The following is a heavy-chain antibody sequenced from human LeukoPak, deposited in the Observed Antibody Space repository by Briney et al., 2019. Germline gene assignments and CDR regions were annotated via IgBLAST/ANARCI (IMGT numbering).Heavy chain of an antibody. D-gene: IGHD6-19*01. CDR2: ISAYNGNT. CDR3: ARDKGSGWYSDY. Sequence: ASVKVSCKASGYTFTSYGISWVRQAPGQGLEWMGWISAYNGNTNYAQKLQGRVTMTTDTSTSTVYMELRSLRSDDTAVYYCARDKGSGWYSDYWGQGTLVTVSS. J-gene: IGHJ4*02. V-gene: IGHV1-18*01. CDR1: GYTFTSYG.